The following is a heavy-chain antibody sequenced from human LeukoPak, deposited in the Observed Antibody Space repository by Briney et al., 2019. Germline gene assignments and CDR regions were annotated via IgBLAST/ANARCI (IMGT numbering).Heavy chain of an antibody. CDR2: ISYDGSNK. J-gene: IGHJ4*02. V-gene: IGHV3-30*18. Sequence: GRSLRLSCAASGFTFSSYGVHWVRQAPGKGLEWVAVISYDGSNKYYADSVKGRFTISRDNSKNTLYLQMNSLRAEDTAVYYCAKSGVNYDSSGYYEFWGQGTLVTVSS. D-gene: IGHD3-22*01. CDR1: GFTFSSYG. CDR3: AKSGVNYDSSGYYEF.